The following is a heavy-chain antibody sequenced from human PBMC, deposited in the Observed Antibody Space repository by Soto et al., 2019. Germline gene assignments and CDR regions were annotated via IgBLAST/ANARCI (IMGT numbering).Heavy chain of an antibody. CDR3: ATERPPRYEQNDY. CDR1: GVTFATSR. V-gene: IGHV3-7*01. Sequence: EVELVESGGGLVQPGGSLRLSCAASGVTFATSRMSWVRQAPGKGLEWVANIYPDGSEKYYQDSVQGRFTISRDNAKSSLYLQMNSLRADDTAVYYCATERPPRYEQNDYWGQGTLVTVSS. CDR2: IYPDGSEK. D-gene: IGHD5-12*01. J-gene: IGHJ4*02.